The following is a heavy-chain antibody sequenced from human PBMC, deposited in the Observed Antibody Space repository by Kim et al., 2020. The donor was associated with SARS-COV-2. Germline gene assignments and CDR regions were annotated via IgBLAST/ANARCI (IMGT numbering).Heavy chain of an antibody. CDR3: ARVPVGASSWYYFDS. V-gene: IGHV3-11*05. J-gene: IGHJ4*01. CDR2: ISSSGSYT. D-gene: IGHD6-13*01. CDR1: GINFSDYY. Sequence: WGSLRLSCEASGINFSDYYMSWIRQAPGKGLEWVSYISSSGSYTKYADSLKGRFTISRDNAENSLYLEMNSLSADDTAVYYCARVPVGASSWYYFDSWG.